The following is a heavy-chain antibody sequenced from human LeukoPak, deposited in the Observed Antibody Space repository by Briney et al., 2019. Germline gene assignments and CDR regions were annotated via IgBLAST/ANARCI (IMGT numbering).Heavy chain of an antibody. Sequence: GGSLRLSCAASGFTFSYHWMPWVRQAPGKGLEWVANIKNDGTVKNYVDSVKGRFTISRDNAKNSLYLQMNSLRAEDTAVYYCARGLITFAYGMDVWGQGTTVTVSS. J-gene: IGHJ6*02. CDR2: IKNDGTVK. V-gene: IGHV3-7*01. CDR3: ARGLITFAYGMDV. CDR1: GFTFSYHW. D-gene: IGHD3-16*01.